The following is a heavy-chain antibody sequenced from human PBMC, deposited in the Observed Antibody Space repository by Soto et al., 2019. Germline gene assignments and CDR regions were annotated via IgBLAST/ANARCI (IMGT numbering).Heavy chain of an antibody. CDR3: ARGGPSGYGDY. J-gene: IGHJ4*02. V-gene: IGHV4-59*01. CDR2: IYYSGST. CDR1: GGSISSYY. Sequence: QVQLQESGPGLVKPSETLSLTCTVSGGSISSYYWSWIRQPPGKGLEWIGYIYYSGSTNYNPSLGSRVTISVDTSKNQFSLKLSSVTAADTAVYYCARGGPSGYGDYWGQGTLVTVSS. D-gene: IGHD5-12*01.